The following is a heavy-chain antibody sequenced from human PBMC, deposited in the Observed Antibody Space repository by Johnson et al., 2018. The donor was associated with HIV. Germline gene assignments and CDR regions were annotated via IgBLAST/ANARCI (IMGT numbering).Heavy chain of an antibody. CDR3: AKEGEAFDI. CDR2: ISYDGSNK. D-gene: IGHD3-16*01. Sequence: VQLVESGGGLAKPAWSPRLSCAASQFTFSSYAMHWVRQAPGKGLEWVAVISYDGSNKYYADSVKGRFTISRDNSKNTLYVQMNSLRAEDTAVYYCAKEGEAFDIWGQGTMVTVSS. V-gene: IGHV3-30-3*01. J-gene: IGHJ3*02. CDR1: QFTFSSYA.